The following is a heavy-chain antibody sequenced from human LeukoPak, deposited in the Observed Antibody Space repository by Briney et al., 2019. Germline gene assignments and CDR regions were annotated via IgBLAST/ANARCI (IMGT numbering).Heavy chain of an antibody. Sequence: GGSLRLSCAASEFTFDNYAMSWARQAPGKGLEWVSSISSSSSYIYYADSVKGRFTISRDNAKNSLYLQMNSLRAEDTAVYYCAREDGGAPLDYWGQGTLVTVSS. J-gene: IGHJ4*02. D-gene: IGHD4-23*01. V-gene: IGHV3-21*01. CDR1: EFTFDNYA. CDR2: ISSSSSYI. CDR3: AREDGGAPLDY.